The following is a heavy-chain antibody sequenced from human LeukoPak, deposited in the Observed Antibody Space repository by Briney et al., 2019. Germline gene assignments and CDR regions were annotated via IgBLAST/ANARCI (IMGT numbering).Heavy chain of an antibody. D-gene: IGHD2-15*01. J-gene: IGHJ6*02. Sequence: GRSLRLSCAASGFTFSGFAMYWVRQVPGKGLEWVSGITWNGGRTYFADSVKGRFNISRDNDKNYLYLLMNSLRAEDTAVYYCAKDRGAVLSGGSWGMYVWGQGTAVTVSS. CDR3: AKDRGAVLSGGSWGMYV. CDR2: ITWNGGRT. V-gene: IGHV3-9*01. CDR1: GFTFSGFA.